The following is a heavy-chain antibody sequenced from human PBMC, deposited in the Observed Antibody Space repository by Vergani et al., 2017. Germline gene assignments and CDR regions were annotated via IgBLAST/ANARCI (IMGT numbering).Heavy chain of an antibody. CDR3: AKGRGDIVVVPAAMGPLDAFDI. V-gene: IGHV3-9*01. CDR1: GFTFDDYA. CDR2: ISWNSGSI. Sequence: EVQLVESGGGLVQPGRSLRLSCAASGFTFDDYAMHWVRQAPGKGLEWVSGISWNSGSIGYADSVKGRFTISRDNAKNSLYLQMNSLRAEDTALYYCAKGRGDIVVVPAAMGPLDAFDIWGQGTMVTVSS. D-gene: IGHD2-2*01. J-gene: IGHJ3*02.